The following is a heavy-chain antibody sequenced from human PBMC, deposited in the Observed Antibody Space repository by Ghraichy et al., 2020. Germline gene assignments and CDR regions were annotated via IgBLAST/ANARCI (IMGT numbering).Heavy chain of an antibody. V-gene: IGHV3-21*01. Sequence: LSITCAASGFTFSSYRMNWVRQAPGEGLEWVSSISSSSNYIYYADSMKGRFTISRDNAKNSLYLQMDSLRAEDTAVYYCARDSSGWLFDYWGQGVLVTVSS. CDR3: ARDSSGWLFDY. CDR2: ISSSSNYI. D-gene: IGHD6-19*01. CDR1: GFTFSSYR. J-gene: IGHJ4*02.